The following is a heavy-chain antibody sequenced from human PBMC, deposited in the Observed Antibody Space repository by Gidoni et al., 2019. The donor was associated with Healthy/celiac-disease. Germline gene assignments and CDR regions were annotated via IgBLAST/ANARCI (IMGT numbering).Heavy chain of an antibody. CDR1: GGTLSSYA. Sequence: QVQLVQSGAEVKKPGSSVKVSCKASGGTLSSYAISWVRQAPGQGLEWMGGIIPIFGTANYAQKFQGRGTITADKSTSTAYMELSSLRSEDTAVYYCASGGANALAVAGMEGYFDYWGQGTLVTVSS. D-gene: IGHD6-19*01. CDR3: ASGGANALAVAGMEGYFDY. J-gene: IGHJ4*02. CDR2: IIPIFGTA. V-gene: IGHV1-69*06.